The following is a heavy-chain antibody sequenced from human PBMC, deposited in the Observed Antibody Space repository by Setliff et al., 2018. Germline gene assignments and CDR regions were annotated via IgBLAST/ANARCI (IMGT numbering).Heavy chain of an antibody. CDR2: VYYSGNT. J-gene: IGHJ3*02. V-gene: IGHV4-39*07. D-gene: IGHD1-26*01. CDR1: GGSISTTDYY. CDR3: ARKGISALSGAFDM. Sequence: PSETLSLTCTVSGGSISTTDYYWGWIRQPPGKGLEWIGCVYYSGNTYYSPSLKSRVTMFVDTSKNQFSLMLYSVTAADTAIYYCARKGISALSGAFDMWGQGTMVT.